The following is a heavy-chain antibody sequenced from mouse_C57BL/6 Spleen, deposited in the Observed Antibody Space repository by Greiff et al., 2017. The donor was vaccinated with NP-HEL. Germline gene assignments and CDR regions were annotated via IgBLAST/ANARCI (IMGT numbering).Heavy chain of an antibody. CDR2: IYPGDGDT. CDR1: GYAFSSYW. J-gene: IGHJ2*01. Sequence: VQLQESGAELVKPGASVKISCKASGYAFSSYWMNWVKQRPGKGLEWIGQIYPGDGDTNYNGKFKGKATLTADKSSSTAYMQLSSLTSEDSAVYFCARGKGYGSSPFDDWGQGTTLTVSS. CDR3: ARGKGYGSSPFDD. V-gene: IGHV1-80*01. D-gene: IGHD1-1*01.